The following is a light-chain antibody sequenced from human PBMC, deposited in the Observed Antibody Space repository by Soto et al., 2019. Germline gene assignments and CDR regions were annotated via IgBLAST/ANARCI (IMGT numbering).Light chain of an antibody. CDR3: QQYNTYSRT. CDR1: PSISRW. J-gene: IGKJ1*01. CDR2: DAS. Sequence: DIQMTQSPSTLSAFVGDRVTITCRASPSISRWLAWYQQKPGKAPKLLIYDASSLESGVPSRFSGSGSGTDFTLTISGLQPNDFATYDCQQYNTYSRTFGQGTKVDIK. V-gene: IGKV1-5*01.